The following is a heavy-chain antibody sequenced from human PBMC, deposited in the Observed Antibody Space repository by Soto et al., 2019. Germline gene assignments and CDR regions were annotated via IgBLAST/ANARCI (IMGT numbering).Heavy chain of an antibody. J-gene: IGHJ3*02. CDR2: IIHDGSNT. D-gene: IGHD6-19*01. CDR1: GFTFSSYA. Sequence: QVQLVESGGGVVQPGRSLRLSCEASGFTFSSYAMHWVRQAPGKGLEWVAIIIHDGSNTDYADSVKGRFTISRDNSKKTLYLQMNSLRAEDTAVYYCARSLYTSGWPNQAFDIWGQGTMVTVSS. V-gene: IGHV3-30-3*01. CDR3: ARSLYTSGWPNQAFDI.